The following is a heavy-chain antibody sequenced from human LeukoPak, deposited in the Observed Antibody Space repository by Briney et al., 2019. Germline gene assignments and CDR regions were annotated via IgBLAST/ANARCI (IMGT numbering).Heavy chain of an antibody. CDR2: ISASNGNT. CDR3: ARYPLSYTGNWHYFFDY. V-gene: IGHV1-18*04. J-gene: IGHJ4*02. CDR1: GYXFTGYY. Sequence: GASVQVSCKTSGYXFTGYYMHWVRQAPGQGLEWLGWISASNGNTNYAQKLQGRVTMTSDTSTSTAYMDLRSLTPDDTAFYYCARYPLSYTGNWHYFFDYWGQGTLLTVSS. D-gene: IGHD1-7*01.